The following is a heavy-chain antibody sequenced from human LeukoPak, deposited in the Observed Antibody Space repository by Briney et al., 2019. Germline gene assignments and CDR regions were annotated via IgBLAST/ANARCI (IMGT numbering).Heavy chain of an antibody. J-gene: IGHJ1*01. V-gene: IGHV4-31*03. Sequence: PLSLTCTVSGRSLSSGGYYWSWIRQHPGKGLEWFGYIYYSGSTYYNPSLKSRVTISVDTSKNQFSLKLSSVTAADTAVYYCARDRGYCSGGSCYSALRFQHWGQGTLVTVSS. D-gene: IGHD2-15*01. CDR3: ARDRGYCSGGSCYSALRFQH. CDR1: GRSLSSGGYY. CDR2: IYYSGST.